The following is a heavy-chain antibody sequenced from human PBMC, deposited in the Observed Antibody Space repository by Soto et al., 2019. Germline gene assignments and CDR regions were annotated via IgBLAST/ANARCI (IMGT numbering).Heavy chain of an antibody. CDR2: ISSSSTI. J-gene: IGHJ5*02. Sequence: EVQLVESGGGLVQPGGSLRLSCAASGFTFSSYSMNWVRQAPGKGLEWVSYISSSSTIYYADSVKGRFTISRDNAKNSLYLQMNSLRAEDTAVYYCARGFTNPWGQGTLVTVSS. V-gene: IGHV3-48*01. CDR1: GFTFSSYS. CDR3: ARGFTNP. D-gene: IGHD2-2*01.